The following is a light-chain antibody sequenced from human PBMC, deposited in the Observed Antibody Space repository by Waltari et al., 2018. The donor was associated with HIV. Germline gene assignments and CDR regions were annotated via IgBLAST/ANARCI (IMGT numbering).Light chain of an antibody. CDR2: GAS. V-gene: IGKV3-15*01. Sequence: EVVMTQSPATLSVSPGERATLSCRASQGVSIILAWHQQKPGQAPRLLIYGASTRATGIPARFSGSGAGTEFTLTISSLQSEDFAVYYCQQYNDWPLTFGGGTKVEIK. J-gene: IGKJ4*01. CDR3: QQYNDWPLT. CDR1: QGVSII.